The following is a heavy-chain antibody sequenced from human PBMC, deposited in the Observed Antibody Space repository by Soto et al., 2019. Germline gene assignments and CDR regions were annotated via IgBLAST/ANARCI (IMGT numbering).Heavy chain of an antibody. CDR1: GFTFSSYS. D-gene: IGHD2-21*01. CDR3: ERVGQVGMGQYYYYGMDV. V-gene: IGHV3-21*01. Sequence: GGSLRLSCAASGFTFSSYSMNWVRQAPGKGLEWVASISSSSSYIYYADSVKGRFTISRDNAKNSLYLQMNSLRAEDTAVYYCERVGQVGMGQYYYYGMDVWGQGTTVTVSS. J-gene: IGHJ6*02. CDR2: ISSSSSYI.